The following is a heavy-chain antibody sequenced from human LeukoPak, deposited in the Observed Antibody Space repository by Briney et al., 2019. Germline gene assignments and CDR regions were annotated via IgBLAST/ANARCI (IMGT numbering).Heavy chain of an antibody. CDR2: ININRGGT. D-gene: IGHD7-27*01. J-gene: IGHJ6*02. CDR1: EYIFTGYY. Sequence: GASVKVSCKASEYIFTGYYMHWVRQAPGQGLEWMGWININRGGTNYAQKFQGRVTMTRDTSINTAYMELSGLRSDDTAVYYCARGALQTGEDFYYYGLDVWGQGTTVTV. V-gene: IGHV1-2*02. CDR3: ARGALQTGEDFYYYGLDV.